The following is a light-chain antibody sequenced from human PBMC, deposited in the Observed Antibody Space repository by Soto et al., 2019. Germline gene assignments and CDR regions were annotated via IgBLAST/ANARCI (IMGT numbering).Light chain of an antibody. CDR1: SSDVGAYDY. J-gene: IGLJ1*01. CDR3: SSFTPSTSYV. V-gene: IGLV2-14*03. Sequence: QSVLTQPASVSGSPGQSITISCTGTSSDVGAYDYVSWYQQHPGEVPKLMIFDVRDRPSGVSNRFSGSKSGNTASLTTSGLQAEDEADYYCSSFTPSTSYVFGTGNKLTVL. CDR2: DVR.